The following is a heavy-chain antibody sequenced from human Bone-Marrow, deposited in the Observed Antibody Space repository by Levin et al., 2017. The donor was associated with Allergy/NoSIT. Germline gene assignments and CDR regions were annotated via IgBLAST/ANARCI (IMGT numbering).Heavy chain of an antibody. Sequence: SCNNYTMKWVSQADGKGLEYVSAISSNGGNTYYANSVKGRFTISRDNSKNTLYLQMGSLRAEDMAVYYCARVGVAATVVDYWGQGILVTVSS. CDR3: ARVGVAATVVDY. J-gene: IGHJ4*02. CDR2: ISSNGGNT. CDR1: SCNNYT. V-gene: IGHV3-64*01. D-gene: IGHD2-15*01.